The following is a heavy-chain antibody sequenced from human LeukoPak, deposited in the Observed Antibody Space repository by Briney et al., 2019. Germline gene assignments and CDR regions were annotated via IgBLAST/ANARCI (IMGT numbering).Heavy chain of an antibody. D-gene: IGHD3-10*01. CDR3: ARVVSYYGSSYRLLDL. CDR2: IRLDGIKR. J-gene: IGHJ2*01. CDR1: VLSFSTYG. Sequence: AGVSLRLSCDASVLSFSTYGMHWARHAPRKGREWVALIRLDGIKRQYSDSVKRRFTITRDNSKKPMYQQIASLRAEDTAVYYCARVVSYYGSSYRLLDLWDRGTLLTLSS. V-gene: IGHV3-30*02.